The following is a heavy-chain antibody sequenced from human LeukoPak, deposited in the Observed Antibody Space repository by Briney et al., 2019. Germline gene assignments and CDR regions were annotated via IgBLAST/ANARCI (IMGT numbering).Heavy chain of an antibody. CDR2: INWDSGSI. J-gene: IGHJ4*02. D-gene: IGHD3-22*01. V-gene: IGHV3-9*01. CDR1: GFTFSSHA. CDR3: ARAANYDSSGRDY. Sequence: PGGSLRLSCAASGFTFSSHAMHWVRQAPGKGLEWVSGINWDSGSIAYADSVKGRFTISRDNAENSLYLQMNSLRAEDTALYYCARAANYDSSGRDYWGQGTLVTVSS.